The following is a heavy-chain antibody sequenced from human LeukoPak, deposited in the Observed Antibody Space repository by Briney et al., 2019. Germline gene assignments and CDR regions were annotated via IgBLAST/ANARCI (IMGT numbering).Heavy chain of an antibody. D-gene: IGHD1-26*01. CDR3: ARDRSGSYDY. CDR1: GFTFSSYG. J-gene: IGHJ4*02. Sequence: GGSLRLSCAASGFTFSSYGMSWVRQAPGKGLEWVSAISGSGGSTYYADSVKGRFTIFRDNSKNTLYLQMNSLRAEDTAVYYCARDRSGSYDYWGQGTLVTVSS. CDR2: ISGSGGST. V-gene: IGHV3-23*01.